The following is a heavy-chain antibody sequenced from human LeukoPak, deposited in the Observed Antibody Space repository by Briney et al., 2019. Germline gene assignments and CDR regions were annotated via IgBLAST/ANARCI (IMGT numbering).Heavy chain of an antibody. CDR2: ISSSSSYI. CDR3: ARAQVVTAIYYYYGMDV. V-gene: IGHV3-21*01. D-gene: IGHD2-21*02. Sequence: GGSLRLSCAASGFTFSSYSMTWVRQAPGKGLEWVSSISSSSSYIYYADSVKGRFTISRDNAKNSLYLQMNSLRAEDTAVYYCARAQVVTAIYYYYGMDVWGQGTTVTVSS. CDR1: GFTFSSYS. J-gene: IGHJ6*02.